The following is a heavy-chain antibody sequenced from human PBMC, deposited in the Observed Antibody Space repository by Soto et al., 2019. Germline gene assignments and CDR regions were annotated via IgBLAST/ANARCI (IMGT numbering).Heavy chain of an antibody. CDR1: GFTFISSF. J-gene: IGHJ4*02. D-gene: IGHD6-19*01. CDR2: INQDGGGT. CDR3: ARYFRGSGRYFFDY. V-gene: IGHV3-7*03. Sequence: LRLSCVASGFTFISSFMGWVRQAPGKGLEWVANINQDGGGTYYVDSVEGRFTISRDNAKDSLYLQMNSLRGEDTAVYYCARYFRGSGRYFFDYWGQGTLVTVSS.